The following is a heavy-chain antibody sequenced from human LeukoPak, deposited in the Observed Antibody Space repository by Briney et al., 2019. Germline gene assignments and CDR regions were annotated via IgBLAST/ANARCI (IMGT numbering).Heavy chain of an antibody. CDR1: RFTFSSYA. V-gene: IGHV3-23*01. J-gene: IGHJ5*02. CDR2: VSGSGGST. D-gene: IGHD6-6*01. Sequence: GGSLRLSCAASRFTFSSYAMTWVRQAPGKGLEWVSAVSGSGGSTYYADSVKGRFTTSRDNSKNTLYLQMNSLRAEDTAVYYCAKEAIQARPGWSAPGGQGTLVTFSS. CDR3: AKEAIQARPGWSAP.